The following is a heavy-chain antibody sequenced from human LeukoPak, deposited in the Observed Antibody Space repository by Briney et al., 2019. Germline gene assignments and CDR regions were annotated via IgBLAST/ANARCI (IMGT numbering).Heavy chain of an antibody. CDR3: ARHTKDSSGYLGGAFDI. D-gene: IGHD3-22*01. J-gene: IGHJ3*02. Sequence: PSETLSLTCTVSGGSISSSSYYWGWIRQPPGKGLEWIGSIYYSGSTYYNPSLKSRVTISVDTSKNQFSLKLSSVTAADTAVYYCARHTKDSSGYLGGAFDIWGQGTMVTVSS. CDR2: IYYSGST. V-gene: IGHV4-39*01. CDR1: GGSISSSSYY.